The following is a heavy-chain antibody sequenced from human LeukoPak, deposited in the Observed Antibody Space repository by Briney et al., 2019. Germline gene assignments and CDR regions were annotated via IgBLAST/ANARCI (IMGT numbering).Heavy chain of an antibody. CDR2: IYTSGGT. CDR3: AGRGSSSGTFDV. J-gene: IGHJ3*01. V-gene: IGHV4-61*02. D-gene: IGHD2-2*01. CDR1: GGSISNLDYY. Sequence: PSETLPLTCTVSGGSISNLDYYWTWIRQPAGKRLEWIGRIYTSGGTNYNPSLKSRVTMSVDKSKNQISLNLASLTAADTALYYCAGRGSSSGTFDVWGPGTFVTVSS.